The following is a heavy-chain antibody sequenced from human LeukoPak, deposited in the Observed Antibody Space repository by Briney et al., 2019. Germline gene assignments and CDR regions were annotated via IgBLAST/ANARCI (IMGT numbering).Heavy chain of an antibody. CDR1: GYTFTSYA. V-gene: IGHV7-4-1*02. J-gene: IGHJ6*03. CDR3: ATPGSYDPPYYEGYMDV. D-gene: IGHD1-26*01. CDR2: INTNTGNP. Sequence: ASVKVSCKASGYTFTSYAMNWVRQAPGQGLEWMGWINTNTGNPTYAQGFTGRFVFSLDTSVSTACLQISSLKAEDTAVYYCATPGSYDPPYYEGYMDVWGKGTTVTVSS.